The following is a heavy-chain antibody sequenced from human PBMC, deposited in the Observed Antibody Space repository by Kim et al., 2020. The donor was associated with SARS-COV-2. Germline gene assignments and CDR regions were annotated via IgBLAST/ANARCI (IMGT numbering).Heavy chain of an antibody. D-gene: IGHD1-26*01. J-gene: IGHJ4*02. V-gene: IGHV3-23*01. CDR1: GFTFSSYA. CDR2: ISGSGGST. Sequence: GGSLRLSCAASGFTFSSYAMSWVRQAPGKGLEWVSAISGSGGSTYYADSVKGRFTISRDNSKNTLYLQMNSLRAEDTAVYYCAKDLGSGSYGPLDYWGQGTLVTVSS. CDR3: AKDLGSGSYGPLDY.